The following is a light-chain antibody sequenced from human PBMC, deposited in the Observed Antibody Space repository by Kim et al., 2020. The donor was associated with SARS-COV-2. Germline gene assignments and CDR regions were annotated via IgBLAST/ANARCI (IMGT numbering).Light chain of an antibody. CDR2: KDS. Sequence: VSQGQTARITCSGDALPKKYAYWYQQKPGQAPVLVIYKDSERPSGIPERFSGSSSGTTVTLTISGVQAEDEADYYCQSADSSGTYVFGTGTKVTVL. CDR1: ALPKKY. CDR3: QSADSSGTYV. J-gene: IGLJ1*01. V-gene: IGLV3-25*03.